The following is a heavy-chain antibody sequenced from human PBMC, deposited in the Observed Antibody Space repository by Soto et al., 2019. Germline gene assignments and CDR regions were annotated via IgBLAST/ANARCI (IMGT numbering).Heavy chain of an antibody. CDR2: ISSSSSYI. CDR3: AREGVAAAGTPDPYYGMDV. J-gene: IGHJ6*02. CDR1: GFTFSSYS. V-gene: IGHV3-21*01. D-gene: IGHD6-13*01. Sequence: PGGSLRLSCAASGFTFSSYSMNWVRQAPGKGLEWVSSISSSSSYIYYADSVKGRFTISRDNAKNSLYLQMNSLRAEDTAVYYCAREGVAAAGTPDPYYGMDVWGQGTTVTVSS.